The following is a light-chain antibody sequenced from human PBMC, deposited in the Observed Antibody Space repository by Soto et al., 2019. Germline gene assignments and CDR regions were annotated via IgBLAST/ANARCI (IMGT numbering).Light chain of an antibody. CDR1: SSDIGNYNY. CDR2: EVS. J-gene: IGLJ1*01. Sequence: QSALTQPASVSGSPGQSITISCTGTSSDIGNYNYVSWYQQHPGKAPKLMTYEVSNRPSGVSNRFSGSKSGNTASLTISGLQAEDEADYYCSSYTSSSTLNYVFGTGTKLTVL. CDR3: SSYTSSSTLNYV. V-gene: IGLV2-14*01.